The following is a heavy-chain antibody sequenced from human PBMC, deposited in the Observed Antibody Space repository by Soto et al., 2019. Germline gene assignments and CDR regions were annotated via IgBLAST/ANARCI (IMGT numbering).Heavy chain of an antibody. Sequence: QVQLVQSGTEVKKPGASVKVSCKASGYTFTTHYMHWVRQAPGQGLEWMGIINPSGGRTTYALKFQGRVTMTSDTSPNTVYVELTSLRSEDTAIYFCARAGENYGSGTFSPPLRYYFNSWGQGTPVTVSS. V-gene: IGHV1-46*01. D-gene: IGHD3-10*01. J-gene: IGHJ4*02. CDR2: INPSGGRT. CDR3: ARAGENYGSGTFSPPLRYYFNS. CDR1: GYTFTTHY.